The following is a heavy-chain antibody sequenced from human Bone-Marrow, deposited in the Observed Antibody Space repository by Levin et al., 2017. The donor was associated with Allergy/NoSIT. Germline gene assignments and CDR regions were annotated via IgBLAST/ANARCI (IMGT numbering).Heavy chain of an antibody. CDR2: IYHTGST. CDR3: ARANDGALDY. J-gene: IGHJ4*02. Sequence: PSETLSLTCAVXGSSIINGGNTGKGVRQPPGTGLEWIGYIYHTGSTYYNPSLKSRVTISVDMSENQFSLKLSSVTAADTAVYYCARANDGALDYWGQGTLVTVSS. D-gene: IGHD1-1*01. CDR1: GSSIINGGNT. V-gene: IGHV4-30-2*01.